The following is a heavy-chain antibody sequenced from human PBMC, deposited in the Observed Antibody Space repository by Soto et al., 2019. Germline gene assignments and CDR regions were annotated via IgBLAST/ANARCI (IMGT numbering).Heavy chain of an antibody. CDR2: IYPSGNT. V-gene: IGHV4-30-2*03. CDR3: ARRLFSSSWPLYFDF. D-gene: IGHD6-13*01. Sequence: PSETLSLTCTVSGGSISNAAYSWSWIRQPPGKGLEWIGYIYPSGNTYYNPSLKSRVTISVDTSKNQFSLKLSSVTAADTAVYYCARRLFSSSWPLYFDFWGQGTQVTVSS. J-gene: IGHJ4*02. CDR1: GGSISNAAYS.